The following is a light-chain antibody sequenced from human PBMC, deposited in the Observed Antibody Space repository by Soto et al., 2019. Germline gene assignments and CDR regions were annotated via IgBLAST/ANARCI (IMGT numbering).Light chain of an antibody. J-gene: IGKJ1*01. V-gene: IGKV3-15*01. CDR1: QSVSSN. CDR3: QQYNNWPRT. Sequence: EIVMTQSPATLSVSLGERATLSCRASQSVSSNLAWYQQKPGQAPRLLIYGASTRATGIPARFSGSGSGTGFTLTISSLQSEDFAVYYCQQYNNWPRTFGQGTKVDIK. CDR2: GAS.